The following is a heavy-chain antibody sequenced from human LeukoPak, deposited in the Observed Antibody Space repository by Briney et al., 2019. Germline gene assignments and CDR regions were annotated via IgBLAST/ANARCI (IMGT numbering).Heavy chain of an antibody. Sequence: TLSLTCTVSGGSISSYYWSWIRQSPGKGLECIGYIHYTGSTSYNPSLKSRVTISVETSKNQFSLKLKSVTAADTAVYYCARGGYYGSGNDFRFDPWGQGTLVTVSS. CDR2: IHYTGST. CDR3: ARGGYYGSGNDFRFDP. D-gene: IGHD3-10*01. CDR1: GGSISSYY. J-gene: IGHJ5*02. V-gene: IGHV4-59*01.